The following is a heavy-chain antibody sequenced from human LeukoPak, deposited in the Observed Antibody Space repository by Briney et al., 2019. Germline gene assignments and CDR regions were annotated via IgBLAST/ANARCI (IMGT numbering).Heavy chain of an antibody. V-gene: IGHV3-7*03. CDR1: GLTFSSHW. Sequence: GGSLRLSCEGSGLTFSSHWMTWVRQAPGKGLEWVANIKQDGSEKFYVDSVKGRFTISRDNSKNTLYLQMNSLRAEDTAVYYCAKDRGYNSGWYGFDYWGQGTLVTVSS. J-gene: IGHJ4*02. CDR2: IKQDGSEK. CDR3: AKDRGYNSGWYGFDY. D-gene: IGHD6-19*01.